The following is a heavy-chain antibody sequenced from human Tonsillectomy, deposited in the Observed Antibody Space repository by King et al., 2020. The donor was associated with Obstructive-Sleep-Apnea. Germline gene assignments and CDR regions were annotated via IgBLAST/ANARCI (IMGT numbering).Heavy chain of an antibody. CDR1: GFTFSSYA. CDR2: ISGSGGST. CDR3: AKGRYCSGGSCYSHYYYGMDV. D-gene: IGHD2-15*01. V-gene: IGHV3-23*04. Sequence: VQLVESGGGLVQPGGSLRLSCAASGFTFSSYAMSWVRQAPGKGLEWVSAISGSGGSTYYADSVKGRFTISRDNSKNTLYLQMNSLRAEDTAVYYCAKGRYCSGGSCYSHYYYGMDVWGQGTTVTVSS. J-gene: IGHJ6*02.